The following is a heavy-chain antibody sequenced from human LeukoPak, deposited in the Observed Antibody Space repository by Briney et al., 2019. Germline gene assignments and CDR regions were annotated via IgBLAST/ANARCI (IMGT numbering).Heavy chain of an antibody. D-gene: IGHD6-13*01. J-gene: IGHJ4*02. CDR1: GGSISSYY. V-gene: IGHV4-59*01. Sequence: PSETLSLTCTGSGGSISSYYWSWIRQPPGKGLEWIGYIYYSGSINYNPSLKSRVTISVDTSKNQLSLNLSSVTAADTAVYYCARGVRSVAAAVVDYWGQGTLVTVSS. CDR3: ARGVRSVAAAVVDY. CDR2: IYYSGSI.